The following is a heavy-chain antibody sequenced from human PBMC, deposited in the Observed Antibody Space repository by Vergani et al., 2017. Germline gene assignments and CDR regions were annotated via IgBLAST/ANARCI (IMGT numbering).Heavy chain of an antibody. V-gene: IGHV3-30*02. CDR3: AKDGHYYGSGCYSVG. Sequence: QVQLVESGGGVVQPGGSLRLSCAASGFTSSSYGMHWVRPAPGKGLEWVTFIRYDGSNKYYADSVKGRFTISRDNSKNTLYLQMNSLRAEDTAVYYCAKDGHYYGSGCYSVGWGQGTLVTVSS. CDR2: IRYDGSNK. J-gene: IGHJ4*02. CDR1: GFTSSSYG. D-gene: IGHD3-10*01.